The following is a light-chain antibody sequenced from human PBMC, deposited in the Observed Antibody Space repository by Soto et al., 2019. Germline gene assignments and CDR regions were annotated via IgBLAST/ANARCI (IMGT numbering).Light chain of an antibody. CDR3: QQRSNWPPTWT. CDR2: HAS. Sequence: EIVLTQSPATLSLSPGERATLSCRASQSVSSYLAWYQQKPGQAPRLLIYHASNRATGIPARFSGSGSGTDFTLTISSLEPEDFAVYDCQQRSNWPPTWTFGQGTKVDIK. CDR1: QSVSSY. V-gene: IGKV3-11*01. J-gene: IGKJ1*01.